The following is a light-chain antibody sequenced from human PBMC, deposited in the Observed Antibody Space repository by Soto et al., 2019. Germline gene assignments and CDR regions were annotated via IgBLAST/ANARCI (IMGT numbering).Light chain of an antibody. V-gene: IGKV4-1*01. CDR1: QSILNTSNQKNY. Sequence: DIVMTQSPDSLAVSLGERATINCRSSQSILNTSNQKNYLVWYQQKPGQPPKLLIYWASARESGVPARFSGTGSGTDFTLTISSLQAEDVAVYYCQQYFGSSWTFGQGTKVEIK. CDR2: WAS. CDR3: QQYFGSSWT. J-gene: IGKJ1*01.